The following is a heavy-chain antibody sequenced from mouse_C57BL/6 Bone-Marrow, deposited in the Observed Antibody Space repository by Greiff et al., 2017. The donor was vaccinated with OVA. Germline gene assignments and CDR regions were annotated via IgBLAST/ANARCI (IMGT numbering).Heavy chain of an antibody. D-gene: IGHD1-1*01. Sequence: VQLQQSGTELVKPGASVRLSCTASGFTIKDYYMHWVKQRTEKGLEWIGRIDPADGETKYAAKFQGQATITADTSSNTAYLQLSSRTSEDTAAYYCARSAAVVPFDDWGQGTTLTVSS. CDR3: ARSAAVVPFDD. J-gene: IGHJ2*01. CDR1: GFTIKDYY. CDR2: IDPADGET. V-gene: IGHV14-2*01.